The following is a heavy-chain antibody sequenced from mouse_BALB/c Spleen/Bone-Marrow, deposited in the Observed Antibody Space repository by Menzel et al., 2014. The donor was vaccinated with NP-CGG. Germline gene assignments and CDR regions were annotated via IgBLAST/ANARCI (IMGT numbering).Heavy chain of an antibody. Sequence: VQLQQSGAELVRPGSSVKISCKASGYAFSTYWMNWVKQRPGQGLEWIGQIYPGNGNADYNGKFKDKATLTAGKSSRTAYMHLSILTSEDSAVYFCSRGGNYGTYWGQGTLVTVSA. CDR2: IYPGNGNA. CDR3: SRGGNYGTY. J-gene: IGHJ3*01. CDR1: GYAFSTYW. V-gene: IGHV1-80*01. D-gene: IGHD2-1*01.